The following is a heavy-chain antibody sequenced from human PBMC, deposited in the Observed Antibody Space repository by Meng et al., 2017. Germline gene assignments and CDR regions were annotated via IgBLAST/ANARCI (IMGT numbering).Heavy chain of an antibody. J-gene: IGHJ4*02. V-gene: IGHV1-69*01. CDR2: IIPIFGTA. CDR3: ARDDYRNYLPFDY. Sequence: QVQRVQCEGWLKKPGTTVKASGKAAGGTFGSYASSWLRQARRQGLGWMEGIIPIFGTANYAQKFRGRVTITADESTSTAYMELSSLRSEDTAVYYCARDDYRNYLPFDYWGQGTLVTVSS. D-gene: IGHD4-11*01. CDR1: GGTFGSYA.